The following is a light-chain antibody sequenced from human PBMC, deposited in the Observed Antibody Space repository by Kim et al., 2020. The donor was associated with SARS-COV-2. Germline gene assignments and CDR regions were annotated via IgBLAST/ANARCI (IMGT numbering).Light chain of an antibody. CDR2: QDR. CDR3: QAWDGSTAV. CDR1: KLGDKY. J-gene: IGLJ2*01. Sequence: SYELTQPPSVSVSPGQTASITCSGDKLGDKYACWYQQKPGQSPVLVIYQDRKRPSGIPERFSGSNSGNTATLTISGTQAMDEADYYCQAWDGSTAVFGGGTQLTVL. V-gene: IGLV3-1*01.